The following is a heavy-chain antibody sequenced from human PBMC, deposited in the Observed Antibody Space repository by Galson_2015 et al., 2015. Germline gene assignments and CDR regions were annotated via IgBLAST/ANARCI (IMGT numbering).Heavy chain of an antibody. J-gene: IGHJ4*02. D-gene: IGHD2-2*01. CDR1: GFSLSTSGVG. CDR3: AHLPPTQLLFDY. Sequence: PALVKPTQTLTLTCTFSGFSLSTSGVGVGWIRQPPGKALEWLALISWDDNKRYSPSLKSRLTITKDTSKNQVVPTMTNMDPVDTATYYCAHLPPTQLLFDYWGQGTLVTVSS. CDR2: ISWDDNK. V-gene: IGHV2-5*02.